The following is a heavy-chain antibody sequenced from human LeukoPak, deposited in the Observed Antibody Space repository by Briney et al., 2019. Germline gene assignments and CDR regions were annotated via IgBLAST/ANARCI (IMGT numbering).Heavy chain of an antibody. J-gene: IGHJ4*02. CDR2: ISWDGGRT. Sequence: SGGSLRLSCAASGFSFDDYAMHWVRQGPGKGLEWVSLISWDGGRTYYAGSVKGRFTISRDNSKNSLYLQMNSLRAEDTALYYCAKDKFDGSGNYYFDWWGQGTLVTVSS. V-gene: IGHV3-43D*03. CDR1: GFSFDDYA. D-gene: IGHD3-10*01. CDR3: AKDKFDGSGNYYFDW.